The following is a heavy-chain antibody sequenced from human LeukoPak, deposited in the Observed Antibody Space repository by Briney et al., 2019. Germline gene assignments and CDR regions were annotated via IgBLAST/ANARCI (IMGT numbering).Heavy chain of an antibody. D-gene: IGHD6-19*01. J-gene: IGHJ4*02. CDR3: ASTSSGPELFHY. CDR1: GGSISSSSYY. CDR2: IYYSGST. V-gene: IGHV4-39*01. Sequence: ASETLSLTCTVSGGSISSSSYYWGWIRQPPGKGLEWIGSIYYSGSTYYNPSLKSRVTISVDTSKNQFSLKLSSVTAADTAVYYCASTSSGPELFHYWGQGTLVTVSS.